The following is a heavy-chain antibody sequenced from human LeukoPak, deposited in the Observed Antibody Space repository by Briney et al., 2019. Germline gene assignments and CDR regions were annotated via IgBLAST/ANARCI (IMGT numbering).Heavy chain of an antibody. V-gene: IGHV3-20*04. J-gene: IGHJ4*02. CDR1: GFTFDDYG. D-gene: IGHD6-13*01. Sequence: GGSLRLSCAASGFTFDDYGMSWVRQAQGKGLEWVSGINWNGGSTGYADSVKGRFTISRDNAKNSLYLQMNRLRAEDTALYYCARGHSSSWYLFDHWGLGTLVTVSS. CDR3: ARGHSSSWYLFDH. CDR2: INWNGGST.